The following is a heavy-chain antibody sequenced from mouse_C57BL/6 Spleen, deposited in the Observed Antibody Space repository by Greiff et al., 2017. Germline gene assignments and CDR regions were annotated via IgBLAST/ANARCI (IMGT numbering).Heavy chain of an antibody. Sequence: VQLQQSGPELAKPGASVKISCKASGYAFSSSWMNWVKQRPGKGLEWIGRVYPGDGDTNYNGKFKGKATLTADKSSSTSYMQLSSLTSEDSAVYFCARDGSSQFLFDYWGQGTTLTVSS. CDR1: GYAFSSSW. D-gene: IGHD1-1*01. CDR2: VYPGDGDT. CDR3: ARDGSSQFLFDY. V-gene: IGHV1-82*01. J-gene: IGHJ2*01.